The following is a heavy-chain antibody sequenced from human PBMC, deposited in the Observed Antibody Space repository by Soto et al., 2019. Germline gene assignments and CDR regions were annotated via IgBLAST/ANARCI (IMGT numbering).Heavy chain of an antibody. D-gene: IGHD3-22*01. V-gene: IGHV1-18*01. CDR3: ARAVDYYDSSGYYTHEYFQH. CDR1: GYTLTSYA. J-gene: IGHJ1*01. CDR2: ISAYNGNT. Sequence: ASVKVSCKASGYTLTSYAMHWLRQGPGQGLEWMGWISAYNGNTNYAQKVQGRVTMTTDTSTSTAYMELRSLRSDDTAVYYRARAVDYYDSSGYYTHEYFQHWGQGTLVTVSS.